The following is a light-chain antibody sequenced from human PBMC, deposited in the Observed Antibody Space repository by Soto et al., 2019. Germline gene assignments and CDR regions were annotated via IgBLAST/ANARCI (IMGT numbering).Light chain of an antibody. J-gene: IGLJ3*02. V-gene: IGLV2-8*01. CDR1: SSDVGGYHY. CDR3: SSYAARNNWV. Sequence: QSALTQPPSASGSPGQSVTISCTGTSSDVGGYHYVSWYQQHPGKAPKLMIYGVSKRPSGVPDRFSGSKSGNTASLTVSGRQAEDEADYYCSSYAARNNWVFGGGTQLTVL. CDR2: GVS.